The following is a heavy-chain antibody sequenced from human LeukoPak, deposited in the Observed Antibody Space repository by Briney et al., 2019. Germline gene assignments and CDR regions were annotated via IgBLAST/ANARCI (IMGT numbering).Heavy chain of an antibody. D-gene: IGHD2-2*01. Sequence: GGSLRLSCAASGFTVSSNYMSWVRQAPGKGLEWVSVIYSGGSTYYADSVKGRFTISRDNSKNTLYLQMNSLRAEDTAVYYCAREGCCGSTRCLDYWGQGTLVTVSS. J-gene: IGHJ4*02. V-gene: IGHV3-66*01. CDR2: IYSGGST. CDR1: GFTVSSNY. CDR3: AREGCCGSTRCLDY.